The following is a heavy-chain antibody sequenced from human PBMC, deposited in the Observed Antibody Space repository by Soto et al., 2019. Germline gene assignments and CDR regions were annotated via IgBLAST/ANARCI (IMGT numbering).Heavy chain of an antibody. CDR3: VKGYCSSTSCSSHGFDY. V-gene: IGHV3-64D*06. J-gene: IGHJ4*02. CDR1: GFTFSSYA. D-gene: IGHD2-2*01. Sequence: AGGSLRLSCSASGFTFSSYAMHWVRQAPGKGLEYVSAISSNGGSTYYADSVKGRFTISRDNSKNTLYLQMSSLRAEDTAVYYCVKGYCSSTSCSSHGFDYWGQGTLVTVSS. CDR2: ISSNGGST.